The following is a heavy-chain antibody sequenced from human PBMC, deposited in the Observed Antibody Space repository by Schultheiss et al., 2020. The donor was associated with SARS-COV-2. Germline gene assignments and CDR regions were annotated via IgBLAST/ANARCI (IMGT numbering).Heavy chain of an antibody. Sequence: SETLSLTCAVYGGSFSGYYWSWIRQPPGKGLEWIGEINHSGSTYYNPSLKSRVTISVDRSKNQFSLKLSSVTAADTAVYYCARAIFAGGDCYSDYWGQGTLVTVSS. CDR3: ARAIFAGGDCYSDY. J-gene: IGHJ4*02. V-gene: IGHV4-34*01. CDR2: INHSGST. D-gene: IGHD2-21*01. CDR1: GGSFSGYY.